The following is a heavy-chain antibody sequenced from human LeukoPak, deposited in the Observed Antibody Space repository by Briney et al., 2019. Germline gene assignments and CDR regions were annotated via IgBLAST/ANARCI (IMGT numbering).Heavy chain of an antibody. CDR3: ARGRVLVSSWWETRNEFDY. J-gene: IGHJ4*02. Sequence: PSETLSLTCAVYGGSFSGCYWSWIRQPPGKGLEWIGEINHSGSTNYNPSLKSRVTISVDTSKNQFSLKLSSVTAADTAVYYCARGRVLVSSWWETRNEFDYWGQGTLVTVSS. CDR2: INHSGST. D-gene: IGHD6-13*01. V-gene: IGHV4-34*01. CDR1: GGSFSGCY.